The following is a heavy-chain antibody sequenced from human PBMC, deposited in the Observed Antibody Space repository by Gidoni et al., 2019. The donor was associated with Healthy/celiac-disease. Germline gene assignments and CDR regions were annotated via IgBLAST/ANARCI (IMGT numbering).Heavy chain of an antibody. J-gene: IGHJ3*02. CDR2: LSYDGSNK. CDR1: GFTFSSYA. CDR3: ARRAGRPDSSGYYPPGAFDI. Sequence: QVQLVESGGGVVQPGRSLRLSCAASGFTFSSYAMHWVRQAPGKGLEWVAVLSYDGSNKYYEDSVKGRVTIARDNSKNTMYLQMNSLRAEDTAGYYCARRAGRPDSSGYYPPGAFDIWGQGTMVTVSS. V-gene: IGHV3-30*04. D-gene: IGHD3-22*01.